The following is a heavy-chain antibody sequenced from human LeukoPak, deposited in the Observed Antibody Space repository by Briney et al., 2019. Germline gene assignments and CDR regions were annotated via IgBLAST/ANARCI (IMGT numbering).Heavy chain of an antibody. CDR2: IYSGGST. CDR3: ARGYSSSWGTSQFDY. Sequence: GGSLRLSCAASGFTVSSNYMSWVRQAPGKGLEWVSVIYSGGSTYYADSVKGRFTISRDNSKNTLYLQMNSLRAEDTAVYYCARGYSSSWGTSQFDYWGQGTLVTVSS. J-gene: IGHJ4*02. CDR1: GFTVSSNY. V-gene: IGHV3-53*01. D-gene: IGHD6-13*01.